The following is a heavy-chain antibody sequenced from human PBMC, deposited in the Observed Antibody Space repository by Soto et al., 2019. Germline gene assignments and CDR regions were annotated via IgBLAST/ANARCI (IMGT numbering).Heavy chain of an antibody. J-gene: IGHJ4*02. Sequence: KPSETLSLTCAVSGGSISSYYWSWIRQPPGKGLEWIGYIYYSGSTNYNPSLKSRVTISVDTSKNQFSLKVSSVTAADTAVYYCARQMTTLTTFDYWGQGTLVTVSS. V-gene: IGHV4-59*01. CDR2: IYYSGST. CDR1: GGSISSYY. CDR3: ARQMTTLTTFDY. D-gene: IGHD4-17*01.